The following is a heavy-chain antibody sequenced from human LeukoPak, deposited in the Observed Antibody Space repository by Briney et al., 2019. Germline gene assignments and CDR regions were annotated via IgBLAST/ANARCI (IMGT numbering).Heavy chain of an antibody. CDR3: ARHYGP. D-gene: IGHD3-10*01. CDR2: IYDSGST. V-gene: IGHV4-39*01. CDR1: GFSLSRNA. J-gene: IGHJ5*02. Sequence: GSLRLSCAVSGFSLSRNAMTWIRQPPGKGLEWIGSIYDSGSTYYNPSLKSRVTISVDTSKNQFSLKLNSVTAADTAVYYCARHYGPWGQGTLVTVSS.